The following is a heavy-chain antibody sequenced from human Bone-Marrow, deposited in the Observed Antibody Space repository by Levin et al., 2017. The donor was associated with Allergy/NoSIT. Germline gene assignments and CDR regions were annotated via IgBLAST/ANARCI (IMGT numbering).Heavy chain of an antibody. CDR3: ARDSDATTIIDV. D-gene: IGHD5-24*01. Sequence: PSETLSLTCSVSGSSISRYYWSWIRQSPGMGLEWIGYILYGGSTNYNPSLQSRVTISLDTSKSEVSLKVTSVTTADTAVYYCARDSDATTIIDVWGKGTTVIVSS. CDR2: ILYGGST. V-gene: IGHV4-59*01. J-gene: IGHJ6*03. CDR1: GSSISRYY.